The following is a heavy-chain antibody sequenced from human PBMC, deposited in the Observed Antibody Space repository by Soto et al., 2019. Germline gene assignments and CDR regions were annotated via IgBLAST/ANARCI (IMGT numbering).Heavy chain of an antibody. Sequence: QVQLVQSGAEVKKPGASVKVSCESSGYTFTSYAVHWVRQAPGQRLEWLGWISADTGNTNYSQKFQGRVTITRDTAASPAYRELSSLSSEDTAVYFCARENGYTSGWSSTYYYGLDVWGQGTTVTVSS. J-gene: IGHJ6*02. CDR1: GYTFTSYA. V-gene: IGHV1-3*01. CDR2: ISADTGNT. D-gene: IGHD6-19*01. CDR3: ARENGYTSGWSSTYYYGLDV.